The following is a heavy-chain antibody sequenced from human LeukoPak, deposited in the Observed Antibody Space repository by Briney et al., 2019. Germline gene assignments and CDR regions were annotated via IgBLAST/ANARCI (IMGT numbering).Heavy chain of an antibody. Sequence: PGRSLRLSCAASGFAFSSYAMSWVRQAPGQGLQWVSLLNNHGGRTYYADSVKGRFTISRDNSNNTLYLQMNSLRADDTAIYYCAKIGGYSAKILDYWGQGTLVTVSS. CDR2: LNNHGGRT. CDR3: AKIGGYSAKILDY. D-gene: IGHD5-12*01. V-gene: IGHV3-23*01. J-gene: IGHJ4*02. CDR1: GFAFSSYA.